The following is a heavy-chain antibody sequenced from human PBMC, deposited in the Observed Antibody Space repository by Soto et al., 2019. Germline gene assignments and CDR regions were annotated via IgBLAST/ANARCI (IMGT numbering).Heavy chain of an antibody. CDR3: ALSQGYYDSSGYLSYYFDY. J-gene: IGHJ4*02. V-gene: IGHV3-23*01. CDR2: ISDNGVST. D-gene: IGHD3-22*01. Sequence: EVQLLESGGGMVQPGGSLRLSCAASGFTFSSYAMSWVRQGPGKGLEWVSGISDNGVSTYYADSVKGRFTISRDNSKNTLYLPMNSLRAEDTAVYYCALSQGYYDSSGYLSYYFDYWGQGTLVTVSS. CDR1: GFTFSSYA.